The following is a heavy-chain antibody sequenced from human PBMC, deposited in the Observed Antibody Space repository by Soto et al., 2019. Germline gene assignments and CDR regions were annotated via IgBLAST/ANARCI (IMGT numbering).Heavy chain of an antibody. CDR3: AKGISFFQH. Sequence: GGSLRLSCAASGFTFSSYAMGWVRQAPGKGLEWVSAISGSGGSTYYADSVKGQFTISRDNSKNTLYLQMNSLRVEDTAVYYCAKGISFFQHWGQGTLVTVSS. V-gene: IGHV3-23*01. CDR1: GFTFSSYA. D-gene: IGHD1-20*01. J-gene: IGHJ1*01. CDR2: ISGSGGST.